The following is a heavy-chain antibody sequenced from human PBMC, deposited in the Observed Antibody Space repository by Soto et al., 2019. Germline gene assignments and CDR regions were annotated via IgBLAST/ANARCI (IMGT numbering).Heavy chain of an antibody. J-gene: IGHJ6*02. CDR1: GFTFTSSA. V-gene: IGHV1-58*01. CDR2: IVVGSGNT. D-gene: IGHD2-2*03. Sequence: SVKVSCKASGFTFTSSAVQWVRQARGQRLEWIGWIVVGSGNTNYAQKFQERVTITRDMSTSTAYTELSSLRSEDTAVYYCAGVDIVTQNYYYYYGMDVWGQGTTVTVSS. CDR3: AGVDIVTQNYYYYYGMDV.